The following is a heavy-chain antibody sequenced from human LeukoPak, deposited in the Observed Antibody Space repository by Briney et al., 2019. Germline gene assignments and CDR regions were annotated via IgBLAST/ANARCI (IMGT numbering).Heavy chain of an antibody. V-gene: IGHV1-2*02. CDR1: GYTFSGTGWY. J-gene: IGHJ4*02. Sequence: DSVKVSCKASGYTFSGTGWYLYWLRQAPGQGLECMGWIHPNNGDTAYARKFEGRSAMTRDTSISTAYMELRRLRPDDTAVYFCARDGPAQMVDLDYWGQGTLVTVSS. CDR2: IHPNNGDT. D-gene: IGHD3-10*01. CDR3: ARDGPAQMVDLDY.